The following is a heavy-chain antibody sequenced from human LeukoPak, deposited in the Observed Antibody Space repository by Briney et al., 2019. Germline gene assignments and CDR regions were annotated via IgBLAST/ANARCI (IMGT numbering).Heavy chain of an antibody. Sequence: GGSLRLSCVASGFTVSSNDMSWVRQAPGKGLESVSVIYSGGSTYYADSVKGRFTVSRDNSKHTLFLEMNNLRAEDTDVYYCAKMMAGNYFDYWGQGALVIVSS. V-gene: IGHV3-53*01. D-gene: IGHD6-19*01. CDR1: GFTVSSND. J-gene: IGHJ4*02. CDR3: AKMMAGNYFDY. CDR2: IYSGGST.